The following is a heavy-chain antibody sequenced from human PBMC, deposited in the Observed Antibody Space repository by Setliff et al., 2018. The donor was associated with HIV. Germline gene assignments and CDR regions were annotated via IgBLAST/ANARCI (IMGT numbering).Heavy chain of an antibody. J-gene: IGHJ6*03. D-gene: IGHD6-19*01. V-gene: IGHV4-34*01. CDR3: AKGVAGLQYYYYYMDV. CDR1: GGSFSGYY. Sequence: SETLSLTCAVYGGSFSGYYWPWILQPPGKGLEWIGEITHSGSTNYNPSLETRVTMSVDTSKNQFSLKLSSVTAADTAVYYCAKGVAGLQYYYYYMDVWGKGTTVTVSS. CDR2: ITHSGST.